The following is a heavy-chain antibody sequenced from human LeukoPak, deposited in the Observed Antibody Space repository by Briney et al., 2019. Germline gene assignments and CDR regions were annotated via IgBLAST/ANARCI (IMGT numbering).Heavy chain of an antibody. CDR3: ARAISATFDY. V-gene: IGHV3-7*01. CDR1: GFTFSSNW. D-gene: IGHD3-3*02. CDR2: IKQDGSEK. Sequence: PGGSLRLSCAASGFTFSSNWMSWVRQAPGKGLEWVANIKQDGSEKYYVDSVKGRFTISRDNAKNSLYLQMNSLRAEDTAVYYCARAISATFDYWGQGTLVTVSS. J-gene: IGHJ4*02.